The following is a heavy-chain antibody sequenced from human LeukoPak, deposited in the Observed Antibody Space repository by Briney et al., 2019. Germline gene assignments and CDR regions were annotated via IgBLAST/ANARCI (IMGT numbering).Heavy chain of an antibody. CDR2: IYYSGST. J-gene: IGHJ2*01. V-gene: IGHV4-59*01. Sequence: SETLSLTCTVSGGSISSYYWSWIRQPPGKGLEWIGYIYYSGSTNYNPSLKSRVTISVDTSKNQFSLKLSSVTAADTAVYYCARGRYDWYFGLWGRGTLVTVSS. CDR3: ARGRYDWYFGL. D-gene: IGHD1-1*01. CDR1: GGSISSYY.